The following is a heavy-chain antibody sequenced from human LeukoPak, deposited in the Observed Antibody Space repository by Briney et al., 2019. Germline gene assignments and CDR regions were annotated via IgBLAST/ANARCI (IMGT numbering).Heavy chain of an antibody. V-gene: IGHV3-7*01. J-gene: IGHJ6*03. Sequence: QPGGSLRLSCAASGFTFRSYWMSWVRQAPGKGLEWVANIKQDGSEKYYVDSVKGRFTISRDNAKNSLYLQMNSLRAEDTAVYYCARVGSVPAAMTYYYYYYMDVWGKGTTVTVSS. CDR3: ARVGSVPAAMTYYYYYYMDV. CDR1: GFTFRSYW. D-gene: IGHD2-2*01. CDR2: IKQDGSEK.